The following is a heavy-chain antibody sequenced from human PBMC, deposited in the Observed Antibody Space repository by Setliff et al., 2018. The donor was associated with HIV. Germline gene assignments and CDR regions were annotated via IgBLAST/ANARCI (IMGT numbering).Heavy chain of an antibody. Sequence: PSETLSLTCAVYGGSFSGYYWSWIRQPPGKGLEWIGEINHGAYTNYNSSLESRVTISVDTSKNQFSLKLSSVTAADTAVYYCAREDYYYYGMDVWGQGTTVTVSS. V-gene: IGHV4-34*01. CDR2: INHGAYT. J-gene: IGHJ6*02. CDR3: AREDYYYYGMDV. CDR1: GGSFSGYY.